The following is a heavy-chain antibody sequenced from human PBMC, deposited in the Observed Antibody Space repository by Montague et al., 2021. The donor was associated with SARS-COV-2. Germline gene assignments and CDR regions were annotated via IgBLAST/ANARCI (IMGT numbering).Heavy chain of an antibody. Sequence: CAISGDSVSSNGAAWNWIRQSPSRGPEWLGRTYYRSKWYRDYALSVRSRLTVNPDTSENQFSLQLNSVTSDDTAVYYCARSGYGGGTTWFYFDSWGPGTLITVSS. CDR3: ARSGYGGGTTWFYFDS. D-gene: IGHD6-13*01. J-gene: IGHJ4*02. CDR2: TYYRSKWYR. V-gene: IGHV6-1*01. CDR1: GDSVSSNGAA.